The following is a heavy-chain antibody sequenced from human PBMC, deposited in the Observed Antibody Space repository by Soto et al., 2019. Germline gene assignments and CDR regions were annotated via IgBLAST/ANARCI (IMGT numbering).Heavy chain of an antibody. CDR1: GFTFSNFG. Sequence: GGSLRLSCAASGFTFSNFGMTWVRQAPGKGLEWVSSVGASGESTFYADSAKGRLTVSRDNSKNTLYLQMSGLRAEDTAVYYCAKSCYSDGSGARGLDLWGQGTLVTVSS. CDR2: VGASGEST. D-gene: IGHD3-22*01. CDR3: AKSCYSDGSGARGLDL. V-gene: IGHV3-23*01. J-gene: IGHJ5*02.